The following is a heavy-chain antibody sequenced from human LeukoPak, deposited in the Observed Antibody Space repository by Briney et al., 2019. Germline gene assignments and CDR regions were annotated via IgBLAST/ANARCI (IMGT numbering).Heavy chain of an antibody. CDR1: GFSFSNNA. V-gene: IGHV3-23*01. CDR3: AKIVSTGGVWLDP. CDR2: ISGSGTST. Sequence: GGSLRLSCAASGFSFSNNAMTWVRQAPGKGLEWVSGISGSGTSTYYADSVKGRFTISRDNSENLLFLQMDSLRAEDTATYYCAKIVSTGGVWLDPWGQGSLVTVSS. J-gene: IGHJ5*02. D-gene: IGHD5/OR15-5a*01.